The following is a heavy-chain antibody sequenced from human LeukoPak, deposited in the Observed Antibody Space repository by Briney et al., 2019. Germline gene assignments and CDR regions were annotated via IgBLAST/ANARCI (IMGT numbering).Heavy chain of an antibody. Sequence: KSSETLSLTCAVYGGSFSGYYWSWIRQPPGKGLECVVETNHSGSTNYNPPLKSRVTISVDTSKNQFSLKLSSVTAADTAVYYCARGAVEITFGGVIVQDFDYWGQGTLVTVSS. D-gene: IGHD3-16*02. CDR2: TNHSGST. J-gene: IGHJ4*02. CDR3: ARGAVEITFGGVIVQDFDY. V-gene: IGHV4-34*01. CDR1: GGSFSGYY.